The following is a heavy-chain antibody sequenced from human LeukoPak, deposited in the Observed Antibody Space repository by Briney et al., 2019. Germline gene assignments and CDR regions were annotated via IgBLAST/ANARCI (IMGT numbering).Heavy chain of an antibody. Sequence: ASVKVSCKASGYTFTSYYMHWVRQAPGQGLEWMGIINPSGGSTSYAQKFQGRVTMTRDTSTSTVYMELSSLRSEDTAVYYCARDGGAYYYDSSGYYLFDYWGQGTLVTVSS. J-gene: IGHJ4*02. D-gene: IGHD3-22*01. V-gene: IGHV1-46*01. CDR3: ARDGGAYYYDSSGYYLFDY. CDR1: GYTFTSYY. CDR2: INPSGGST.